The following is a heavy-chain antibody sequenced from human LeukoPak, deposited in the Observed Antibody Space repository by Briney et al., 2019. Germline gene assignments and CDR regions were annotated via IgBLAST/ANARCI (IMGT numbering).Heavy chain of an antibody. V-gene: IGHV3-33*01. J-gene: IGHJ4*02. Sequence: GGSLRLSCAASGFTFSSYGMHWVRQAPGKGLEXXAVIWYDGTNXXXAXSXXGRFTISRDSSKNTLYLQMNSLRAEDTAVYYCARAAYDSSGYLTLWGQGTLVTVSS. D-gene: IGHD3-22*01. CDR1: GFTFSSYG. CDR2: IWYDGTNX. CDR3: ARAAYDSSGYLTL.